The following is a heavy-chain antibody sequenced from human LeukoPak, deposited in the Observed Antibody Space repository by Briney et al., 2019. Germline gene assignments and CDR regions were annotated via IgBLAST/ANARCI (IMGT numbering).Heavy chain of an antibody. D-gene: IGHD6-13*01. CDR1: GGSISSSSYY. CDR2: IYYSGST. J-gene: IGHJ6*03. CDR3: ARDPPAAGKELRLFYMDV. Sequence: SETLSLTCTVSGGSISSSSYYWGWIRQPPGKGLEWIGSIYYSGSTYYNPSLKSRVTISVDTSKNQFSLKLSSVTAADTAVYYCARDPPAAGKELRLFYMDVWGKGTTVTVSS. V-gene: IGHV4-39*07.